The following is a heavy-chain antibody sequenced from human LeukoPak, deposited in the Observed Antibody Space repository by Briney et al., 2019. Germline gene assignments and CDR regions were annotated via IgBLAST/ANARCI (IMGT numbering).Heavy chain of an antibody. V-gene: IGHV3-30*01. J-gene: IGHJ4*02. Sequence: PGRSLRLSCAVSEFTFSHFAMHWVRQAPGKGLEWVAVVSSHGNDGYYADSVKGRFTISRDNSKNTLYLQIDSLRAEDTSIYYCTRDAYNFNDFDYWSQGTLVTVSS. CDR3: TRDAYNFNDFDY. CDR1: EFTFSHFA. D-gene: IGHD5-24*01. CDR2: VSSHGNDG.